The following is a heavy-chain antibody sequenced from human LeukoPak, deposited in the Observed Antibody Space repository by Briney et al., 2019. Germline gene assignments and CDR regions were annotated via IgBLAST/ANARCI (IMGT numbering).Heavy chain of an antibody. D-gene: IGHD3-22*01. CDR3: ARDTRGYYDSSGYYYPMAY. J-gene: IGHJ4*02. CDR2: ISGSGGGT. V-gene: IGHV3-23*01. Sequence: GGSLRLSCAASGFTFSSYAMSLVRQAPGKGLEWVSAISGSGGGTYYADSVKGRFTISRDNSKNTLYLQMNSLRAEDTAVYYCARDTRGYYDSSGYYYPMAYWGQGTLVTVSS. CDR1: GFTFSSYA.